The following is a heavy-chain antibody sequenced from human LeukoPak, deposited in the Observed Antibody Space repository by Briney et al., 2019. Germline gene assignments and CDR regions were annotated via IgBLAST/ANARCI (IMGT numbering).Heavy chain of an antibody. CDR1: GGSISNYY. D-gene: IGHD1-26*01. CDR3: ARLVGATPDC. J-gene: IGHJ4*02. CDR2: IYYSGSP. V-gene: IGHV4-59*08. Sequence: SETLSLTCTVSGGSISNYYWSWIRQPPGKGLEWIGYIYYSGSPNPTPSLKSRVTISVDTSKNQFSLQLSSVPAADTAVYYCARLVGATPDCWGQGTLVTVSS.